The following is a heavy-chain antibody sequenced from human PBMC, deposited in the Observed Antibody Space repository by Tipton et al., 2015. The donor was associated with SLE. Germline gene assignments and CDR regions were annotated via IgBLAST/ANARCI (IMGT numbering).Heavy chain of an antibody. V-gene: IGHV3-11*04. CDR2: ISSSGNYI. Sequence: SLRLSCAASGFTFSDYYMNWIRQAPGKGPEWVSSISSSGNYIYYADSVKGRFTISRDNAKNSLFLQMNSLRVEDTAVYYCAGVSYGDYWGQGTQVTVSS. CDR1: GFTFSDYY. D-gene: IGHD4-17*01. CDR3: AGVSYGDY. J-gene: IGHJ4*02.